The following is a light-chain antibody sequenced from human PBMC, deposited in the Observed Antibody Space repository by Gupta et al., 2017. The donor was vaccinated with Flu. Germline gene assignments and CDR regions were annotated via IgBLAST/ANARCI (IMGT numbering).Light chain of an antibody. J-gene: IGKJ1*01. Sequence: EIVLTQSPATLSLSPGERATLSCRASPSVSRSLAWYQQKPGQAPRLLIDDASNRAAGIPARFSGGGSGTDFTLTIGSLEPEDSAVYYCQQRDDRRWAFGQGTKVE. CDR3: QQRDDRRWA. CDR2: DAS. V-gene: IGKV3-11*01. CDR1: PSVSRS.